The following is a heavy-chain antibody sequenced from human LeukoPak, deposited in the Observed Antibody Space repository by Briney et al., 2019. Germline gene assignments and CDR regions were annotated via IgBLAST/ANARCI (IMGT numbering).Heavy chain of an antibody. Sequence: PGTSVKVSCKASGFTFTSSAVQWLRQARGQRLEWIGWIVVGSGNTNYAQKFQERVTITRDMSTSTAYMELSSLRSEDTAVYYCAALPNYYDSSGYYPYYFDYWGQGTLVTVSS. CDR2: IVVGSGNT. D-gene: IGHD3-22*01. V-gene: IGHV1-58*01. CDR1: GFTFTSSA. J-gene: IGHJ4*02. CDR3: AALPNYYDSSGYYPYYFDY.